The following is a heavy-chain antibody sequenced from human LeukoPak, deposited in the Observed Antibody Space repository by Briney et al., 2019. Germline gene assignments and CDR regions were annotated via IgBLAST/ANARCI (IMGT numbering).Heavy chain of an antibody. CDR2: ISAYNGNT. CDR3: ARVKYCSGGSCYSVGAYYYYYYMDV. J-gene: IGHJ6*03. V-gene: IGHV1-18*01. D-gene: IGHD2-15*01. Sequence: GASVKVSCKASGYTFTSYGISWVRQAPGQGLEWMGWISAYNGNTNYAQKLQGRVTMTTDTSTSTAYMELRSLRSDDTAVYYCARVKYCSGGSCYSVGAYYYYYYMDVWGKGATVTVSS. CDR1: GYTFTSYG.